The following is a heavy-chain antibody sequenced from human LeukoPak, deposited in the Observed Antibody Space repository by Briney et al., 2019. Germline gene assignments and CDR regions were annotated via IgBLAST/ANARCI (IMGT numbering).Heavy chain of an antibody. CDR2: INHSGST. CDR1: GGSFSGYY. J-gene: IGHJ6*02. V-gene: IGHV4-34*01. D-gene: IGHD3-10*01. Sequence: SETLSLTCAVYGGSFSGYYWSWIRQPPGKGLVWIGEINHSGSTNYNPSLKSRVTISVDTSKNQFSLKLSSVTAADTAVYYCASGYYGSGSRPALLYYYYGMDVWGQGTTVTVSS. CDR3: ASGYYGSGSRPALLYYYYGMDV.